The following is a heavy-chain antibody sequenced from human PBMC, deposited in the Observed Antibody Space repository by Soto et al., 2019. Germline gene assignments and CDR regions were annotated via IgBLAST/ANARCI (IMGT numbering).Heavy chain of an antibody. J-gene: IGHJ4*02. V-gene: IGHV1-18*01. D-gene: IGHD6-25*01. CDR1: GYTFNFYG. Sequence: ASVKVSCEASGYTFNFYGITWVRQAPGQGLEWMGWISGFNGNTNYAADLQGRVTMTTDTSTSTAYMELRGLRSVDTAVYYCARSGVLSVHESPAFDSWGQVTQVTVAS. CDR3: ARSGVLSVHESPAFDS. CDR2: ISGFNGNT.